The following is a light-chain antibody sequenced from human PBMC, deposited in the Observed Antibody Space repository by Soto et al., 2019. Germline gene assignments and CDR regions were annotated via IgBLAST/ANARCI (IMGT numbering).Light chain of an antibody. V-gene: IGKV3-20*01. CDR3: EQYGSTPLT. CDR2: DAS. J-gene: IGKJ4*01. CDR1: QSVGNNY. Sequence: EIVLTQSPGTLSLSPGERATLSCRASQSVGNNYLAWYQQKPGQAPRFLSYDASSRATGIPDRFSGSGSGTDFTLTISRLEPEDFAVYYCEQYGSTPLTFGGGTKLELQ.